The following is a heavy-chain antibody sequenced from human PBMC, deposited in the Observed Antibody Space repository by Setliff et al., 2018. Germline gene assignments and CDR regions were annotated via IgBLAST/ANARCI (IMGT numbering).Heavy chain of an antibody. J-gene: IGHJ4*02. Sequence: PSETLSLTCSVSGASITSGGFYWTWVRQPAGEGLEWIGHISPSGSTTYNPSVKSRVTISLDTSKNHFSLKRDSVTAADTALYYCARSPSSGAYWNPRPFYSDYWARGTLVTVSS. CDR3: ARSPSSGAYWNPRPFYSDY. CDR2: ISPSGST. D-gene: IGHD1-26*01. CDR1: GASITSGGFY. V-gene: IGHV4-61*09.